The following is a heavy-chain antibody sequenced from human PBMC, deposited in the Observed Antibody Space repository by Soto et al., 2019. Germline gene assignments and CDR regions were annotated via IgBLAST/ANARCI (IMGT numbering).Heavy chain of an antibody. CDR1: GFTFSNYD. Sequence: EVQLVESGGGLVQPGGSLRLSCAASGFTFSNYDMHWVRQGTGKGLGWVSAIGTAGDTYYPGSVKGRFPISRENAKNSLYHQMNSLRAGDTAVYYCARVWGSGSYGPTYGMDVWGQGTTVTVSS. V-gene: IGHV3-13*01. J-gene: IGHJ6*02. CDR2: IGTAGDT. D-gene: IGHD3-10*01. CDR3: ARVWGSGSYGPTYGMDV.